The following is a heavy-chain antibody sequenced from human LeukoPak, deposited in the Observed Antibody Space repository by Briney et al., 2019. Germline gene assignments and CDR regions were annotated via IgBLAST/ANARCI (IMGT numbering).Heavy chain of an antibody. D-gene: IGHD2-2*02. V-gene: IGHV1-18*01. CDR2: ISAYNGNT. CDR1: GYTFTSYG. CDR3: ARDFGSGGVVVPAAIPPPELWYYYGMDV. J-gene: IGHJ6*02. Sequence: ASVKVSCKASGYTFTSYGISWVRQAPGQGLEWMGWISAYNGNTNYAQKLQGRVTMTTDTSTSTAYMELRSLRSDDTAVYYCARDFGSGGVVVPAAIPPPELWYYYGMDVWGQGTTVTVSS.